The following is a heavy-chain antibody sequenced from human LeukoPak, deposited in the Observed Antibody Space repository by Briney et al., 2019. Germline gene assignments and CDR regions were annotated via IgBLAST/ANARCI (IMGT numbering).Heavy chain of an antibody. CDR1: GYTFTSYG. V-gene: IGHV1-18*01. J-gene: IGHJ4*02. D-gene: IGHD3-10*01. CDR2: ISAYNGNT. CDR3: AREGATIWFGELLADY. Sequence: ASVTVSCKASGYTFTSYGISWVRQAPGQGLEWMGWISAYNGNTNYAQKLQGRVTMTTDTSTSTAYMELRSLRSDDTAVYYCAREGATIWFGELLADYWGQGTLVTVSS.